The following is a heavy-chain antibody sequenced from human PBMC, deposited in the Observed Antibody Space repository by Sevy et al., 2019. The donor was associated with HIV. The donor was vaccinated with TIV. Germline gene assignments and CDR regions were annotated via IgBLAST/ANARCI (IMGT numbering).Heavy chain of an antibody. Sequence: SETLSLTCSVSGGSISSYFWTWVRQSPGKGLEWIGNSYFTGNTDYSPSLKSRVTLSLDTSKSQFCLTLKSVTAADTAIYFCARDSTTRPRVLDYWGQGTLVTVSS. V-gene: IGHV4-59*01. CDR2: SYFTGNT. J-gene: IGHJ4*02. D-gene: IGHD1-1*01. CDR3: ARDSTTRPRVLDY. CDR1: GGSISSYF.